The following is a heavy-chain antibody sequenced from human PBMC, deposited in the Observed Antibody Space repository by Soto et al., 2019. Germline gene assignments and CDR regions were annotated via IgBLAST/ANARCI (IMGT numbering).Heavy chain of an antibody. CDR1: GGSFSGYY. CDR3: ARAVGCSSTSCYDRADAFDI. Sequence: SETLSLTCAVYGGSFSGYYWSWIRQPPGKGLEWIGEINHSGSTNYNPSLKGRVTISVDTSKNQFSLKLSSVTAADTAVYYCARAVGCSSTSCYDRADAFDIWGQGTMVTVSS. CDR2: INHSGST. D-gene: IGHD2-2*01. V-gene: IGHV4-34*01. J-gene: IGHJ3*02.